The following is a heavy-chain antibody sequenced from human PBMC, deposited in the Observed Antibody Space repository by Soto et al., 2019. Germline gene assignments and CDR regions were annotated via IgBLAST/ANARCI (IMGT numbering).Heavy chain of an antibody. CDR1: GGTFSSYA. CDR2: IIPIFGTA. V-gene: IGHV1-69*01. CDR3: VREDKGYSSSWYRLGENWFDP. Sequence: QVQLVQSGAEVKKPGSSVKVSCKASGGTFSSYAISWVRQAPGQGLEWMGGIIPIFGTANYAQKFQGRVTITADESTSTAYMELSSLRSEDTAVYYCVREDKGYSSSWYRLGENWFDPWGQGTLVTVSS. J-gene: IGHJ5*02. D-gene: IGHD6-13*01.